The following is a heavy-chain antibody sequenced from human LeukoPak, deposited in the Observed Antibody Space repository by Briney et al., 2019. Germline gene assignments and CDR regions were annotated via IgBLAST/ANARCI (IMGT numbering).Heavy chain of an antibody. D-gene: IGHD3-3*01. Sequence: GSLRLSCAASGCTFSDYYMSWIRQAPGKGLEWVSYIISSGINIYYTDSVNARFTISRDNANNSLHLQMNTLSAEDTAVYYCARDFSPVAGWFAPWRQATLATVSS. CDR3: ARDFSPVAGWFAP. CDR2: IISSGINI. V-gene: IGHV3-11*01. J-gene: IGHJ5*02. CDR1: GCTFSDYY.